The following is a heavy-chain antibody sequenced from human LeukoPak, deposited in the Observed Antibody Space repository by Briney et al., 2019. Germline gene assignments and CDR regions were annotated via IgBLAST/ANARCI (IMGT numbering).Heavy chain of an antibody. CDR1: GDSINDHY. CDR3: ARQTCRGATCYRVDQYYYMDV. CDR2: IYSSVST. Sequence: PSETLSLTCTVSGDSINDHYWSWIRQPPGEGLEWIGYIYSSVSTNYNPSLKRRVTISIDTSKSQFSLKLASVTVADTGVYYCARQTCRGATCYRVDQYYYMDVWGKGTTVTVSS. V-gene: IGHV4-4*09. D-gene: IGHD2-15*01. J-gene: IGHJ6*03.